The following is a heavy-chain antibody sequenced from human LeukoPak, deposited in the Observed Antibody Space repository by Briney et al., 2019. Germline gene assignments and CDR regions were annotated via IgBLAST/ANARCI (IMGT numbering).Heavy chain of an antibody. J-gene: IGHJ4*02. CDR1: GFTFSSYR. CDR2: IKQDGSEK. V-gene: IGHV3-7*01. Sequence: GGSLRLSCAASGFTFSSYRMSWVRQAPGKGLEWVANIKQDGSEKYYVDSVKGRFTISRDNAKNSLYLQMNSLRAEDTAVYYCAREHSSGWLYYFDYWGQGTLVTVSS. CDR3: AREHSSGWLYYFDY. D-gene: IGHD6-19*01.